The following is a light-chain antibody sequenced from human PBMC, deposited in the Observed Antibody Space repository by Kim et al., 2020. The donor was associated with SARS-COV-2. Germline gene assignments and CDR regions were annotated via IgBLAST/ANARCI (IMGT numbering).Light chain of an antibody. J-gene: IGLJ2*01. CDR3: CSYANWYIG. CDR2: DVT. V-gene: IGLV2-11*01. Sequence: QSALTQPLSVSGSPGQSVTISCTGTSSDVGGYDYVSWYQQHPGKAPKLIIYDVTKRPSGVPDRFSGSKSGNTASLTISGLQGEDEADYYCCSYANWYIGFGGGTQLTVL. CDR1: SSDVGGYDY.